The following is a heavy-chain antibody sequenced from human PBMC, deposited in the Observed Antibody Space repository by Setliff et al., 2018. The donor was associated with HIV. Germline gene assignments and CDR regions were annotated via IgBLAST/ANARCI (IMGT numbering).Heavy chain of an antibody. CDR3: VRSGTMTVVAYYKAYYAMDV. J-gene: IGHJ6*02. D-gene: IGHD3-22*01. CDR1: GGSLTNYY. V-gene: IGHV4-34*12. Sequence: SETLSLTCTLYGGSLTNYYWTWIRQSPEKGLEWIGEIVDSGSTNYSPSLKSRVTISLDTSKKQFSLRLNSVTAADTGVYYCVRSGTMTVVAYYKAYYAMDVWGQGTTVTVSS. CDR2: IVDSGST.